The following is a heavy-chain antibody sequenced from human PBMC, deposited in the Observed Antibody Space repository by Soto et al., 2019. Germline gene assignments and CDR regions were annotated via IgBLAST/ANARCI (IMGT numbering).Heavy chain of an antibody. D-gene: IGHD2-2*01. J-gene: IGHJ6*02. V-gene: IGHV3-73*01. Sequence: EVQLVESGGGLVQPGGSLKVSCAASGFTFSGSSVHWVRQASGKGLEWVGRIRNKANSYATAYAASVKGRFTISRDDLKNTVYLQMNSLKTEDTAMYYCTRPCYANTPGHYVMDVWGQGTTVTVSS. CDR3: TRPCYANTPGHYVMDV. CDR1: GFTFSGSS. CDR2: IRNKANSYAT.